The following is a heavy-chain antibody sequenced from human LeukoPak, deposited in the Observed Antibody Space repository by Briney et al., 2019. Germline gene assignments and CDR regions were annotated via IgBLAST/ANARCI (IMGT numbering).Heavy chain of an antibody. Sequence: GGSLRLSRAASGFTFSSYGMHWVRQAPGKGLEWVAVIWYDGSNKYYADSVKGRFTISRDNSKNTLYLQMNSLRAEDTAVYYCARDSSYYYYGMDVWGQGTTVTVSS. V-gene: IGHV3-33*01. J-gene: IGHJ6*02. CDR2: IWYDGSNK. CDR3: ARDSSYYYYGMDV. D-gene: IGHD6-6*01. CDR1: GFTFSSYG.